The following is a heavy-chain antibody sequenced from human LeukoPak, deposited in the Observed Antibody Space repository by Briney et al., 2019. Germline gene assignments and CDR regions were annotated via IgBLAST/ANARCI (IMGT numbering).Heavy chain of an antibody. Sequence: GGSLRLSCAASGFTFSSYSMNWVRQAPGKGLEWVSSISSSSSYIYYADSVKGRFTISRDNAKNSLYLQMNSLRAEDTAVYCCARAAVGATWCNWFDPWGQGTLATVSS. CDR2: ISSSSSYI. J-gene: IGHJ5*02. CDR3: ARAAVGATWCNWFDP. CDR1: GFTFSSYS. D-gene: IGHD1-26*01. V-gene: IGHV3-21*01.